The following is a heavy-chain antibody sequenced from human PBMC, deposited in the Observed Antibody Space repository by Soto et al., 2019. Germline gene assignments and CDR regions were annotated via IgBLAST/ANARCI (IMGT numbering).Heavy chain of an antibody. CDR3: AGDPWYSYEYYYGMDV. Sequence: PSETLSLTCTVSGGSISSGDYYWSWIRQPPGRGLEWIGYIYYSGSTYYNPSLKSRVTISVDTSKNQFSLKLSSVTAADTAVHYCAGDPWYSYEYYYGMDVWGQGTTVTVSS. J-gene: IGHJ6*02. V-gene: IGHV4-30-4*01. D-gene: IGHD5-18*01. CDR2: IYYSGST. CDR1: GGSISSGDYY.